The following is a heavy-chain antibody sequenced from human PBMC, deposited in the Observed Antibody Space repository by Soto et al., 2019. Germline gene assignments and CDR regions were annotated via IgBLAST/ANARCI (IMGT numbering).Heavy chain of an antibody. D-gene: IGHD2-21*01. V-gene: IGHV3-15*05. J-gene: IGHJ4*02. CDR2: STTKPGGETT. CDR3: AADVPVESPLLDH. Sequence: APGLELEFVGRSTTKPGGETTYYAPTVRGRFTISRDDSKNTLYLQMNSLKTEDTAVYYCAADVPVESPLLDHWGQAILVAVYS.